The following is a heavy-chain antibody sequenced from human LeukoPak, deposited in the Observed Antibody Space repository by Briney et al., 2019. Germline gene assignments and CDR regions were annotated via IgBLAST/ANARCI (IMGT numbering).Heavy chain of an antibody. CDR3: ARRGRTKYCSSTSCYEANFDY. V-gene: IGHV4-39*01. CDR1: GGSIGSSSYY. Sequence: SETLSLTCTVSGGSIGSSSYYWGWIRQPPGKGLEWIGSIYYSGSTYYNPSLKSRVAMSLDTSKNQFSLKLSSVTAADTAVYYCARRGRTKYCSSTSCYEANFDYWGQGTPVTVSS. CDR2: IYYSGST. J-gene: IGHJ4*02. D-gene: IGHD2-2*01.